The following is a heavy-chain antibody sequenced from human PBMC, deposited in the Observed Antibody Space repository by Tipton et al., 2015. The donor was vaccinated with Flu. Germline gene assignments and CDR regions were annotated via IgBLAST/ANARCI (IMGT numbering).Heavy chain of an antibody. J-gene: IGHJ5*01. V-gene: IGHV4-34*01. CDR1: GFNLSSYE. D-gene: IGHD1-26*01. CDR2: INHGGST. Sequence: LRLSCSASGFNLSSYEMNWVRQAPGKGLEWIGEINHGGSTNYNKSLKSRVTMSVDTSMNQFSLKLSSVTAADTAVYYCAREQSGSQSHLVAWGHGTLVTVSS. CDR3: AREQSGSQSHLVA.